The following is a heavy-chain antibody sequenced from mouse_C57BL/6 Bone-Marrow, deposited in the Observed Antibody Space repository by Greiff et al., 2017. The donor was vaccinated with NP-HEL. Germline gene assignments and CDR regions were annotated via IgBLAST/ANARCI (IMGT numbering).Heavy chain of an antibody. CDR3: TSNYSKTDFDY. J-gene: IGHJ2*01. D-gene: IGHD2-5*01. V-gene: IGHV14-1*01. Sequence: VQLKESFSSLVRPGASVKLSCTASGFNIKDYYMHWVKQRPEQGLEWIGRIDPEDGDTEYAPKFQGKATMAVDTSSNTAYLQLSSLTSEENADYYCTSNYSKTDFDYWGQGTTLTVSS. CDR1: GFNIKDYY. CDR2: IDPEDGDT.